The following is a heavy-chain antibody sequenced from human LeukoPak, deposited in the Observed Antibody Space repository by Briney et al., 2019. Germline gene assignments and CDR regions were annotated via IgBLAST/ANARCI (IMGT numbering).Heavy chain of an antibody. CDR2: TTNRGKRYTT. CDR1: GFTISTNY. V-gene: IGHV3-72*01. D-gene: IGHD2-21*02. J-gene: IGHJ4*02. Sequence: PGGSLRLSCAASGFTISTNYMSWVRQAPGKGLEWIGRTTNRGKRYTTEYAASVKGRFSISRDDSKNSLYLQMNSLKTEDTAVYYCARDTYTALDYWGQGTLVTVSS. CDR3: ARDTYTALDY.